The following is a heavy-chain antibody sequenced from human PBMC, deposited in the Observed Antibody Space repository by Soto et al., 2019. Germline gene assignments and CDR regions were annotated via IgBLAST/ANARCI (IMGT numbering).Heavy chain of an antibody. J-gene: IGHJ4*02. Sequence: QVQLVQSGAEVKKPGSSVKVSCKASGGTFSSYAISWVRQAPGQGLEWMGGIIPIFGTANYAQKFQGRVTITADESTSTAYMELSSLRSEDKAGYYCARDPPHCSGGSCYSVRYFDYWGQGTLVTVSS. CDR2: IIPIFGTA. D-gene: IGHD2-15*01. CDR3: ARDPPHCSGGSCYSVRYFDY. CDR1: GGTFSSYA. V-gene: IGHV1-69*01.